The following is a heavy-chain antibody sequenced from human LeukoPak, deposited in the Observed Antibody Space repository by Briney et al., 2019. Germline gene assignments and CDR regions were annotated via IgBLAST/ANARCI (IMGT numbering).Heavy chain of an antibody. CDR1: GFTFGDYA. CDR3: ARGGMGSSWFN. D-gene: IGHD6-13*01. Sequence: KPGRSLRLSCTTSGFTFGDYAMNWVRQAPGKGLEWVSSISSSSSYIYYADSVKGRFTISRDNAKNSLYLQMNSLRAEDTAVYYCARGGMGSSWFNWGQGTLVTVSS. V-gene: IGHV3-21*01. CDR2: ISSSSSYI. J-gene: IGHJ4*02.